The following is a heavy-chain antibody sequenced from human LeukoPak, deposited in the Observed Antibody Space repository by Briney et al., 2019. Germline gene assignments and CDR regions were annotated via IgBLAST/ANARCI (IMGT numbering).Heavy chain of an antibody. V-gene: IGHV1-2*02. J-gene: IGHJ6*03. CDR2: INPNSGGT. Sequence: GASVKVSCKASGYTFTGYYMHWVRQATGQGLEWMGWINPNSGGTNYAQKFQGRVTMTRDTSISTAYMELSRLRSDDTAVYYCARDRGDSEWLRLVDYYYYMDVWGKGTTVTVSS. CDR1: GYTFTGYY. CDR3: ARDRGDSEWLRLVDYYYYMDV. D-gene: IGHD5-12*01.